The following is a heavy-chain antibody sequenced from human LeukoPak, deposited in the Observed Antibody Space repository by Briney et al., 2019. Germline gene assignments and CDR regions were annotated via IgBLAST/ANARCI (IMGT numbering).Heavy chain of an antibody. V-gene: IGHV4-59*06. Sequence: SETLSLTCTVSGGSISSYYWSWIRQHPGKGLEWIGYIYYSGSTYYNPSLKSRVTISVDTSKNQFSLKLSSVTAADTAVYYCASSLGIRTGVNFDYWGQGTLVTVSS. CDR1: GGSISSYY. CDR2: IYYSGST. J-gene: IGHJ4*02. D-gene: IGHD7-27*01. CDR3: ASSLGIRTGVNFDY.